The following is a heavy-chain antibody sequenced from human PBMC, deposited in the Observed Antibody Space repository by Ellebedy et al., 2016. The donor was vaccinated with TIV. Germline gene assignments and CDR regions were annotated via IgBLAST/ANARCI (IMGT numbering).Heavy chain of an antibody. J-gene: IGHJ4*02. CDR3: AIYDYGDYVVDY. Sequence: GGSLRLXXAASGFTFSSYSMNWVRQAPGKGLEWVSYISSSSSTIYYADSVKGRFTISRDNAKNSLYLQMNSLRAEDTAVYYCAIYDYGDYVVDYWGQGTLVTVSS. D-gene: IGHD4-17*01. V-gene: IGHV3-48*01. CDR1: GFTFSSYS. CDR2: ISSSSSTI.